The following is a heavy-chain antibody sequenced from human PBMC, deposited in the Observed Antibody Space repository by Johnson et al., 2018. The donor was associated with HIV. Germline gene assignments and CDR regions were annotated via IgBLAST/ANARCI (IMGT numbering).Heavy chain of an antibody. V-gene: IGHV3-23*04. J-gene: IGHJ3*01. CDR2: ISAGGGPT. D-gene: IGHD1-1*01. Sequence: EVQLVESGGGLVQPGGSLRLSCAASGFTFSTFAMSWVRQAPGKGLAWVSGISAGGGPTYCGDSVKGRFTISRDNSINTVSLQMNSLRAEDTAVYYCVRSGPNWAFDFWGQGTMVTVSS. CDR1: GFTFSTFA. CDR3: VRSGPNWAFDF.